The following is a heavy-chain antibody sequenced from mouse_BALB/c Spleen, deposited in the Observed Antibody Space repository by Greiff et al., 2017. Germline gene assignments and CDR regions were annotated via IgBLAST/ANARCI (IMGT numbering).Heavy chain of an antibody. CDR1: GYTFTSYW. Sequence: LQQPGSGLVRPGASVKLSCKASGYTFTSYWMHWVKQRPGQGLEWIGNIYPGSGSTNYDEKFKGKATLTVDTSSSTAYMQLSSLTSEDSAVYYCTNGNFDDWGEGTTVTVSS. J-gene: IGHJ1*01. CDR2: IYPGSGST. CDR3: TNGNFDD. D-gene: IGHD4-1*01. V-gene: IGHV1S22*01.